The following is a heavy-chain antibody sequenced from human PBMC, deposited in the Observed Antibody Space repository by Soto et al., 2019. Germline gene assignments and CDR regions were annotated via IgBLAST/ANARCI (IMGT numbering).Heavy chain of an antibody. J-gene: IGHJ4*02. D-gene: IGHD3-16*01. CDR3: AKDRRAGGNSAFYFDF. CDR2: ISATGGGT. CDR1: GFKFSNYA. Sequence: GGSLRLSCAASGFKFSNYAMSWVRQAPGKGLEWVSLISATGGGTYYADSAKGRFTISRDNSHNTLYLQVHSLTAEDTAVYYCAKDRRAGGNSAFYFDFWGQGAQVTVSS. V-gene: IGHV3-23*01.